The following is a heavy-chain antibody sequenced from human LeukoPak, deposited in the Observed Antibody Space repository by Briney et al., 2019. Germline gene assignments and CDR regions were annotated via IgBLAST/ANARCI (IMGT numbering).Heavy chain of an antibody. J-gene: IGHJ4*02. D-gene: IGHD6-13*01. Sequence: GGSLRLSCAASGFTFSSYWMSWVRQAPGKGLEWVANIKQDGSEKYYVDSVKGRFTISRDNAKNSLYLQMNSLRAEDTAVYYCVRVAAAGYFDYWGQGTLVTVSS. CDR3: VRVAAAGYFDY. V-gene: IGHV3-7*04. CDR1: GFTFSSYW. CDR2: IKQDGSEK.